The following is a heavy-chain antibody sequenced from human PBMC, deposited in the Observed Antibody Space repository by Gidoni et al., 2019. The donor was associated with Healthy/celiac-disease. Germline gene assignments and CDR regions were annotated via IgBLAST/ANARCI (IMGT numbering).Heavy chain of an antibody. J-gene: IGHJ5*02. Sequence: EVQLLESGGGLVQPGGSLRLSCAASGFHFISYAMSWVRQAPGKGLEWVSAISGSGGSTYYADSVKGRFTISRDNSKNTLYLQMNSLRAEDTAVYYCAKAPMTTVTAGWFDPWGQGTLVTVSS. CDR1: GFHFISYA. CDR2: ISGSGGST. D-gene: IGHD4-17*01. CDR3: AKAPMTTVTAGWFDP. V-gene: IGHV3-23*01.